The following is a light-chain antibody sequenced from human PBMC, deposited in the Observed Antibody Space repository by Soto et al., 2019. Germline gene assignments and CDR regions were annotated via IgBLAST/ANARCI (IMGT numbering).Light chain of an antibody. CDR1: SSDVGGYDF. CDR3: SSYGSSGTSV. Sequence: QSVLTQPASVAGSPGQSITISCAGTSSDVGGYDFVSWYQHHPGRAPKLLIYEVSGRPSGVSYRFSGSKSGNTASLIISGLQAEDEAYYYCSSYGSSGTSVFGTGTKVTV. CDR2: EVS. V-gene: IGLV2-14*01. J-gene: IGLJ1*01.